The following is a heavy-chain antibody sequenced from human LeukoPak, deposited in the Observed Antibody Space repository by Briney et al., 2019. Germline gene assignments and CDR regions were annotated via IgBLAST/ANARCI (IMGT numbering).Heavy chain of an antibody. Sequence: QSGGSLRLSCAASGFTFDDYAMHWVRQAPGKGLEWVSFVSWDGGNTYYADSVKGRFTISRDNSKNSLYVEMNSLRPEDTALYYCAKGRFFGVVTPIDYWGQGTLVTVSS. D-gene: IGHD3-3*01. CDR1: GFTFDDYA. CDR3: AKGRFFGVVTPIDY. J-gene: IGHJ4*02. CDR2: VSWDGGNT. V-gene: IGHV3-43D*03.